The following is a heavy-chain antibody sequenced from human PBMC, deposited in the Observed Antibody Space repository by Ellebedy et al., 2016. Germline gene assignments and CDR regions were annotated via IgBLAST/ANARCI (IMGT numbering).Heavy chain of an antibody. CDR1: GFTFSSYS. Sequence: GGSLRLXXAASGFTFSSYSTNWVRQAPGKGLEWVSSISSSSSYIYYADSVKGRFTISRDNAKNSLYLQMNSLRAEDTAVYYCARGYDTTMGMYFDYWGQGTLVTVSS. CDR2: ISSSSSYI. D-gene: IGHD5-18*01. CDR3: ARGYDTTMGMYFDY. J-gene: IGHJ4*02. V-gene: IGHV3-21*01.